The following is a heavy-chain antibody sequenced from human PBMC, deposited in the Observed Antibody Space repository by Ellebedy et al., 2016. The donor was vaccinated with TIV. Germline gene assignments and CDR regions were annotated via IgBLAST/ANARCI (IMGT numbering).Heavy chain of an antibody. D-gene: IGHD4-17*01. CDR1: GFTFNSYV. J-gene: IGHJ6*02. CDR2: ISARGHRT. V-gene: IGHV3-23*01. Sequence: GESLKISCVASGFTFNSYVMSWVRQAPGKGLEWVSAISARGHRTFYADSVKGRFTISRDNSKNTLLLQMYSLRVDDTAVYYCAKARRGDYVIFGLDVWGQGTTVPVSS. CDR3: AKARRGDYVIFGLDV.